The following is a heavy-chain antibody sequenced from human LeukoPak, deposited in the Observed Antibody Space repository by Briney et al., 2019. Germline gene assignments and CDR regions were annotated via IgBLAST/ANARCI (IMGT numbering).Heavy chain of an antibody. CDR3: AKERAAVAGRGDGFDY. CDR2: ISSSSSTI. D-gene: IGHD6-19*01. Sequence: PGGSLRLSCAASGFTFSSYSMNWVRQAPGKGLEWVSYISSSSSTIYYADSVKGRFTISRDNAKNSLYLQMNSLRAEDTAVYYCAKERAAVAGRGDGFDYWGQGTLVTVSS. CDR1: GFTFSSYS. V-gene: IGHV3-48*01. J-gene: IGHJ4*02.